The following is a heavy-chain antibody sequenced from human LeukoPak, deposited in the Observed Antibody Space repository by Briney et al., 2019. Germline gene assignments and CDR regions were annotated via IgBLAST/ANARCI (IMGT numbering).Heavy chain of an antibody. CDR2: IWYDGSNK. Sequence: GGSLRLSCAASGFTFSSYGMHWVRQAPGKGLEWVAVIWYDGSNKYYADSVKGRFTISRDNSENIVYLQMNNLRVEDTAVYYCAGRRTGYSSGYGHWGQGTLVTVSS. J-gene: IGHJ4*02. V-gene: IGHV3-33*01. D-gene: IGHD5-18*01. CDR3: AGRRTGYSSGYGH. CDR1: GFTFSSYG.